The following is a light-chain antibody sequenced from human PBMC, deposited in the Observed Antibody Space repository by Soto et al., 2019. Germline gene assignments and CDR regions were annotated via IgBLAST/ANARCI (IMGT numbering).Light chain of an antibody. CDR3: QQYNNWWT. V-gene: IGKV3-15*01. J-gene: IGKJ1*01. CDR2: GAS. Sequence: EIVMTQSPATLSVSPGERATLSCRASQSVSSNLAWYQQKPGQAPTLLIYGASTRATSIPARFSGSGSGTDFTLTISSLQYEDFAVYYCQQYNNWWTFGQGTKVEIK. CDR1: QSVSSN.